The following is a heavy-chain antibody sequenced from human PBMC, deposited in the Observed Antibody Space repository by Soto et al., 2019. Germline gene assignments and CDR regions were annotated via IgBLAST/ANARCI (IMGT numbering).Heavy chain of an antibody. Sequence: ASVKVSCKVSGYTLIELSMHWVRQAPGKGLEWMGGFDPEDGETIYAQKFQGRVTMTEDTSTDTAYMELSSLRSEDTAVYYCATSPRVAAAGNYWGQGTLVTVSS. CDR3: ATSPRVAAAGNY. J-gene: IGHJ4*02. V-gene: IGHV1-24*01. CDR1: GYTLIELS. CDR2: FDPEDGET. D-gene: IGHD6-13*01.